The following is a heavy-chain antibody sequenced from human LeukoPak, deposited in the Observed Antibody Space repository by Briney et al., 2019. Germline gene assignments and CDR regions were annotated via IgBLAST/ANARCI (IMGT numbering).Heavy chain of an antibody. Sequence: ASVKVSCKAFGYSFTSHDINWVRQATGQGLEWMGWMNPISGNTGYAQKFQGRVTMTRSTSISTAYMELSSLRSEDTAVYYCARPYCSGGDCLRYFDLWGRGTLITVSS. CDR2: MNPISGNT. CDR1: GYSFTSHD. D-gene: IGHD2-15*01. CDR3: ARPYCSGGDCLRYFDL. J-gene: IGHJ2*01. V-gene: IGHV1-8*01.